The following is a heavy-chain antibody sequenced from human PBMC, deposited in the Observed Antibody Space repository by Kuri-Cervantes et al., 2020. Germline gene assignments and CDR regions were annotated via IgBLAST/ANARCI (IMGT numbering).Heavy chain of an antibody. D-gene: IGHD3-22*01. V-gene: IGHV3-9*01. CDR3: AKDNGAYYYDSSGHDWDY. Sequence: GGSLRLSCAASGFTFDDYAMHWVRQAPGKGLEWVSGISWNSGSIGYADSGKGRFTISRDNAKNSLYLQMNSLRAEDTALYYCAKDNGAYYYDSSGHDWDYWGQGTLVTVSS. J-gene: IGHJ4*02. CDR2: ISWNSGSI. CDR1: GFTFDDYA.